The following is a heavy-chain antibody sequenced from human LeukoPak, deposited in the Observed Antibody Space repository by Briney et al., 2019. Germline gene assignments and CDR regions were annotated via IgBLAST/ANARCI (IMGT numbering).Heavy chain of an antibody. D-gene: IGHD3-3*01. CDR1: GGSVINTNW. J-gene: IGHJ4*02. CDR3: AREGGFYRPLDY. Sequence: SETLSLTCGVSGGSVINTNWWTWVRQPPGKGLEWIGEVHLDGRTNYNPSLESRLTMSVDVSENQVSLKLTSVTAADTAVYYCAREGGFYRPLDYLGQGTLVTVSS. CDR2: VHLDGRT. V-gene: IGHV4-4*02.